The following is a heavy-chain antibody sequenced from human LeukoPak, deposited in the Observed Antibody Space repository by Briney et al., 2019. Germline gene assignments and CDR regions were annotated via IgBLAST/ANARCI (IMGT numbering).Heavy chain of an antibody. CDR2: ISSSGSPI. D-gene: IGHD6-19*01. Sequence: QSAGSRRLSCAASGFTFSTYWMNWVRQAPGKGLEWVSYISSSGSPINYAGSVKGRFTISRDNAKHSTYLQMNSLRAEHTAVYYSAKDAEQWLFAFDIWGQGTMVTVSP. V-gene: IGHV3-48*04. CDR1: GFTFSTYW. J-gene: IGHJ3*02. CDR3: AKDAEQWLFAFDI.